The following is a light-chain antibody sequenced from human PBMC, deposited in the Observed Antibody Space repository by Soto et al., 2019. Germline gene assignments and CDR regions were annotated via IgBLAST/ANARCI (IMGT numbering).Light chain of an antibody. V-gene: IGLV2-14*01. Sequence: QSVLTQPASVSGSAGQSITISCSGTMRDVGAYNLVSWYQQHPGTAPKLIIYEVRNRPSGISSRFCGSRSGNTASLTISGLQPEDEGDYYCSAYTASSTLVFGGGTQLTVL. J-gene: IGLJ3*02. CDR1: MRDVGAYNL. CDR3: SAYTASSTLV. CDR2: EVR.